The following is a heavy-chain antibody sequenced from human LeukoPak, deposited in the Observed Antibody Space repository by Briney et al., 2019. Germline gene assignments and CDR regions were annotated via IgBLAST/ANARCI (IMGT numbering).Heavy chain of an antibody. CDR3: ATGLGRLYGDYDFDY. CDR1: GDTFTSYD. V-gene: IGHV1-8*01. Sequence: GASVKVSCKASGDTFTSYDINWVRQATGEGLEWIGWMNPNSGDTGYAQKFQGRVTTTTSTSLSTAYIELSSLRSEDTAVDYCATGLGRLYGDYDFDYWGHGTLVTVSS. CDR2: MNPNSGDT. D-gene: IGHD4-17*01. J-gene: IGHJ4*01.